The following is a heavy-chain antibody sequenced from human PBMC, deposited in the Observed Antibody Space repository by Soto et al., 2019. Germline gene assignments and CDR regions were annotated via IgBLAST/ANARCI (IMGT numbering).Heavy chain of an antibody. D-gene: IGHD2-8*01. CDR1: GLTFSAYG. Sequence: QARLVESGGGVVQPGRSLRLSCEASGLTFSAYGMHWVRQAPGKGLEWVATISYDGSKKYFGDSVKGRFTISRDNSKSTLYLAMNRLRTADTAVYYCAKASHCNKGRCSLGLIGDRAFDIWGQGTMVTVSS. V-gene: IGHV3-30*18. CDR3: AKASHCNKGRCSLGLIGDRAFDI. J-gene: IGHJ3*02. CDR2: ISYDGSKK.